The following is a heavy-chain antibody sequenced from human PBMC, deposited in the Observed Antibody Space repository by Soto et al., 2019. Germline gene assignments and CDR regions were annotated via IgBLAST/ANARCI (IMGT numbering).Heavy chain of an antibody. CDR3: AKGGAKKRYYDFWSGPTKENYYYYYMDV. D-gene: IGHD3-3*01. J-gene: IGHJ6*03. CDR1: GFTFSSYA. V-gene: IGHV3-23*01. CDR2: ISGSGGST. Sequence: GGSLRLSCAASGFTFSSYAMSWVRQAPGKGLEWVSAISGSGGSTYYADSVKGRFTISRDNSKNTLYLQMNSLRAEDTAVYYCAKGGAKKRYYDFWSGPTKENYYYYYMDVWGKGTTVTVSS.